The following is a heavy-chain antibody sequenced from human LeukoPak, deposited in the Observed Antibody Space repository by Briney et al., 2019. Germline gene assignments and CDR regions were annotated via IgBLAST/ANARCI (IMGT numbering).Heavy chain of an antibody. CDR3: AKDAQRGFDYSNSLEY. CDR1: GFTLSHYG. V-gene: IGHV3-33*06. CDR2: IWNDGTNR. Sequence: GRSLRLSCAASGFTLSHYGMHWVRQATGKGLEWVAVIWNDGTNRYYGDSGKRRFTISRDDSKNTVYLQMNGLRAGDTAVYYCAKDAQRGFDYSNSLEYWGQGTLVTVSS. J-gene: IGHJ4*02. D-gene: IGHD4-11*01.